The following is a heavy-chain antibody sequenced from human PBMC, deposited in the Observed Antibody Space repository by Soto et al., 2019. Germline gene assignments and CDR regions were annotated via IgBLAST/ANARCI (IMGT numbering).Heavy chain of an antibody. V-gene: IGHV4-39*01. CDR3: ARREGSSWIHWYFDL. J-gene: IGHJ2*01. CDR2: IYYSGST. CDR1: GCSISSSSYY. D-gene: IGHD6-13*01. Sequence: SETLSLPCPVSGCSISSSSYYWGWIRQPPGKGLEWIGSIYYSGSTYYNPSLKSRVTISVDTSKNQFSLKLSSVTAADTAVYYCARREGSSWIHWYFDLWGRGTLVTVSS.